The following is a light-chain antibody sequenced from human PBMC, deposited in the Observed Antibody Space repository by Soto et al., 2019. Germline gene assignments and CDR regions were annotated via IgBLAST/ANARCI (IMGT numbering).Light chain of an antibody. CDR2: DAI. V-gene: IGLV2-11*01. J-gene: IGLJ1*01. CDR1: SSDVGVYKY. CDR3: CSYACDYTFV. Sequence: QSALIQPRSVSGSPGQSVTISCTGTSSDVGVYKYVSWYRQHPGKAPKLMIYDAITRPSGVPDRFSGSKSGNTASLTISGLQAEDEADYYCCSYACDYTFVFGSGTKLTVL.